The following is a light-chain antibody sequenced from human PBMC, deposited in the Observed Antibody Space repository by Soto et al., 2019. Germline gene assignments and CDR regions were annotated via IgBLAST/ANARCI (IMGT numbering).Light chain of an antibody. CDR2: DVS. CDR3: RSYTSSSTRV. V-gene: IGLV2-14*03. J-gene: IGLJ1*01. CDR1: SSDVGAYNF. Sequence: QSALTQPASVSGSPGQSITISCTGTSSDVGAYNFVSWYQQHPGKVPRLMIFDVSSRPSGVYESFSGSKSGNTASLTISGLQAEDEGDYYCRSYTSSSTRVFGSGTKVTVL.